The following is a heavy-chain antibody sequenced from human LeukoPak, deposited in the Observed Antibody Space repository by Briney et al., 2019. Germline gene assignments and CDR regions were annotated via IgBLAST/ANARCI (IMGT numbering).Heavy chain of an antibody. CDR3: ARDRNYYGSGSSGMDV. CDR2: IYYSGST. Sequence: SQTLSLTCTVSGGSISSGDYYWSWIRQPPGKGLEWIGYIYYSGSTYYNPSLKGRVTISVDTSKNQFSLKLSSVTAADTAVYYCARDRNYYGSGSSGMDVWGKGTTVTVSS. J-gene: IGHJ6*04. D-gene: IGHD3-10*01. V-gene: IGHV4-30-4*01. CDR1: GGSISSGDYY.